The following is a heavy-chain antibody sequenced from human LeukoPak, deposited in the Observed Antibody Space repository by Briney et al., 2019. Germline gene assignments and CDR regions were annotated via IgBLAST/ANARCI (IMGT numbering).Heavy chain of an antibody. CDR2: ISWNSGSI. CDR3: ARQVWSGWSREFDN. D-gene: IGHD6-19*01. J-gene: IGHJ4*02. CDR1: GFTFDDYA. V-gene: IGHV3-9*01. Sequence: PGRSLRLSCAASGFTFDDYAMHWVRQAPGKGLEWVSGISWNSGSIGYADSVKGRFTISRDNAKNSLYLQMNSLRAEDTALYYCARQVWSGWSREFDNWGQGTLVTVSS.